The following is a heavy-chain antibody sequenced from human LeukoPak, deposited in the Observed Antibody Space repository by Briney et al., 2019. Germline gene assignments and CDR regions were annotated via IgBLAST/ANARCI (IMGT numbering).Heavy chain of an antibody. V-gene: IGHV3-23*01. CDR1: GFTFSSYA. CDR2: ISGSGGST. Sequence: GGSLRLSCAASGFTFSSYAMSWVRQAPGKGLEWVSAISGSGGSTYYADSVKGRFTISRDNSKNTLYLQMNSLRAEDTAVYYCAKDHITIFGVVISPRYYYGMDVWGQGTTVTVSS. D-gene: IGHD3-3*01. J-gene: IGHJ6*02. CDR3: AKDHITIFGVVISPRYYYGMDV.